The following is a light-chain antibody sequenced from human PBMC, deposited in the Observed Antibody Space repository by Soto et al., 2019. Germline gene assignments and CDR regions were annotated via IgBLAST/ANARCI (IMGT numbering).Light chain of an antibody. J-gene: IGLJ2*01. CDR1: SGPSSYA. CDR2: VNSDGSH. CDR3: KTWGNYVV. V-gene: IGLV4-69*01. Sequence: QSVLTQSPSASASLGASVKLTCTLSSGPSSYAIAWHQQQPEKGPRYLMKVNSDGSHSKGDGIPDRFSGSSSGAERYLTISSLQSDDEADYCCKTWGNYVVFGGGTKLTV.